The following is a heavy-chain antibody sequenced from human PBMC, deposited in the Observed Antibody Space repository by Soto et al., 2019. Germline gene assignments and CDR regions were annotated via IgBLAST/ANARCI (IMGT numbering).Heavy chain of an antibody. CDR3: APRRVLGAGEGDSDS. Sequence: QLRLVQSGAEMKKAGSSVKVSCKASGGTFSSFGFSWVRQAPGQGLEWLGGIIPIFGTVDYAQRFQGRITITADGSKSTAYMELSSLRSDDTAVYYCAPRRVLGAGEGDSDSWGQGTLVTVSS. D-gene: IGHD1-26*01. CDR2: IIPIFGTV. J-gene: IGHJ4*02. V-gene: IGHV1-69*01. CDR1: GGTFSSFG.